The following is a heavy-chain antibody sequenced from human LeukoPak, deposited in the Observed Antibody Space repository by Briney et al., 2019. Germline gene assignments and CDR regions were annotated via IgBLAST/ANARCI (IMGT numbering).Heavy chain of an antibody. CDR1: GYTFTSYY. Sequence: GSVKVSCKASGYTFTSYYMQWVRQAPGQGVEWMGIINPSGGSTSYAQKFQGRVTMTRDTSTSTVYMELSSLRSEDTAVYYCYTVTTKALGYWGQGTLVTVSS. CDR3: YTVTTKALGY. D-gene: IGHD4-17*01. J-gene: IGHJ4*02. V-gene: IGHV1-46*01. CDR2: INPSGGST.